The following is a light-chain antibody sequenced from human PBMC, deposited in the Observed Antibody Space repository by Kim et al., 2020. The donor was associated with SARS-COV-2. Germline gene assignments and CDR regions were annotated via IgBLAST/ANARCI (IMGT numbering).Light chain of an antibody. J-gene: IGKJ3*01. CDR3: QQYNNWPPFT. CDR2: GAS. Sequence: TPGESATLSCRASQSVSSSLAWYQQKPGQAPRLLIYGASTRATGIPARFSGSGSGTEFTLPISSLQSEDFAVYYCQQYNNWPPFTFGPGTKVDIK. V-gene: IGKV3-15*01. CDR1: QSVSSS.